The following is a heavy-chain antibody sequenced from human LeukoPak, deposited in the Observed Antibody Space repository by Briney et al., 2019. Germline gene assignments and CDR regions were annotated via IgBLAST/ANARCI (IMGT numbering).Heavy chain of an antibody. CDR3: AKDGDDILTGYYF. Sequence: GGSLRLSCAASGFTFSSYGMHWVRQAPGKGLEWVAAISYDGSNKYYADSVKGRFTISRDNSKNTLYLQMNSLRAEDTAVYYCAKDGDDILTGYYFWGQGTLVTVSS. V-gene: IGHV3-30*18. CDR1: GFTFSSYG. D-gene: IGHD3-9*01. J-gene: IGHJ4*02. CDR2: ISYDGSNK.